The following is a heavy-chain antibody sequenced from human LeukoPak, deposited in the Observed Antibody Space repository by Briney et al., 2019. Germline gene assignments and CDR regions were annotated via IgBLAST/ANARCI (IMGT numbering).Heavy chain of an antibody. CDR3: ARAGHGKLERRGSVDY. Sequence: SETLSLTCAVYGGSFSGYYWSWIRQPPGKGLEWIGEINHSGSTNYNPSLKSRVTISVDTSKNQFSLKLSSVTAADTAVYYCARAGHGKLERRGSVDYWGQGTLVTVSS. J-gene: IGHJ4*02. V-gene: IGHV4-34*01. D-gene: IGHD1-1*01. CDR1: GGSFSGYY. CDR2: INHSGST.